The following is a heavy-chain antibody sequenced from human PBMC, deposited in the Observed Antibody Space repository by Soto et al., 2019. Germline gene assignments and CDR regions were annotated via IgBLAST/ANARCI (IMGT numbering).Heavy chain of an antibody. CDR2: IGGSGGST. V-gene: IGHV3-23*01. J-gene: IGHJ4*02. Sequence: PGGSLRLSCAASGFTLSNYALSWVRQAPGEGLKCVSMIGGSGGSTYYADSVKGRFTISRDDSKNTLYLHMNSLRAEDTAVYYCAKFFSGSFLTPFDCWGQGTPVTVSS. D-gene: IGHD3-10*01. CDR1: GFTLSNYA. CDR3: AKFFSGSFLTPFDC.